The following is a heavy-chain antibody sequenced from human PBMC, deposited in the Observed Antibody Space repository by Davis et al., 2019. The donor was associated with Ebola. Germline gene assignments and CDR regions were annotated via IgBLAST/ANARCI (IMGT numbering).Heavy chain of an antibody. Sequence: GESLKISCAASGFTFSSSGMHWVRQAPGKGLEWVAFIRDDGSSKYYADSVKGRFTISRDNSKNTLYLQMNSLRVEDTALYYCAKDRLSSQPSSFGMDVWGQGTTVTVS. CDR2: IRDDGSSK. CDR1: GFTFSSSG. V-gene: IGHV3-30*02. J-gene: IGHJ6*02. CDR3: AKDRLSSQPSSFGMDV. D-gene: IGHD3-16*02.